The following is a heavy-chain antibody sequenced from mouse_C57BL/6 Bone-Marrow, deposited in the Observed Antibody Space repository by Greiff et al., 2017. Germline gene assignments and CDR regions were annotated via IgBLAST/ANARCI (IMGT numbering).Heavy chain of an antibody. V-gene: IGHV5-4*01. CDR3: AYYYGSSYDAMDY. Sequence: EVQVVESGGGLVKPGASLKLSCAASGFTFSSYAMSWVRQTPEKRLEWVATISDGGSYTYYPDNVKGRFTFSIDNAKNNLYLQVSHLKSEDTAMYYVAYYYGSSYDAMDYWGQGTSVTVSS. CDR2: ISDGGSYT. J-gene: IGHJ4*01. D-gene: IGHD1-1*01. CDR1: GFTFSSYA.